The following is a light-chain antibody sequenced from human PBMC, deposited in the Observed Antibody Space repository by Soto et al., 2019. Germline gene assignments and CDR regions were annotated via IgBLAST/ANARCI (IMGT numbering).Light chain of an antibody. V-gene: IGKV3D-20*01. Sequence: EIVLTQSPATLSLSPGERATLSCRASQSVSRSLAWFQQKPGQAPRLLIYDASNRATGIPARFSGSGSGTEFTLTISRLEPEDFAVYYCQQYGSSPITFGQGTRLEIK. CDR3: QQYGSSPIT. J-gene: IGKJ5*01. CDR2: DAS. CDR1: QSVSRS.